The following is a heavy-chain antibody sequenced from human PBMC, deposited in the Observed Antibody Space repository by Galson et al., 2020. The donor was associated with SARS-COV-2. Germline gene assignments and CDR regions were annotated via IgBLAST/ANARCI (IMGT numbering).Heavy chain of an antibody. J-gene: IGHJ4*02. Sequence: QLGESLKISCAASGFTFSSYGMYWVRQAPGKGLEWVAVIWYDGSNKYYADSVKGRFTISRDNSKNTLYLQMNSLRAEDTAVYYCAKAQDFNLDYWGQGTLVTVSS. CDR3: AKAQDFNLDY. CDR1: GFTFSSYG. CDR2: IWYDGSNK. V-gene: IGHV3-33*06.